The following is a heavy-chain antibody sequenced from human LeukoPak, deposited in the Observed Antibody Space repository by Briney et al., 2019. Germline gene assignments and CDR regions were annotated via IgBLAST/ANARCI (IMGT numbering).Heavy chain of an antibody. CDR1: GGSFSGYY. V-gene: IGHV4-34*01. Sequence: PSETLSLTCAVYGGSFSGYYWSWIRQPPGKGLEWIGEINHSGSTNYNPSLKSRVTISVDTSKNQFSLKLSSVTAADTAVYYCARGRSYDYVLGSYWYYYMDVWGKGTTVTVSS. CDR3: ARGRSYDYVLGSYWYYYMDV. D-gene: IGHD3-16*01. CDR2: INHSGST. J-gene: IGHJ6*03.